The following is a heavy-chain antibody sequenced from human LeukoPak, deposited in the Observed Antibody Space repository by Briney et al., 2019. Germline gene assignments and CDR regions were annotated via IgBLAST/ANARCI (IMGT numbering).Heavy chain of an antibody. CDR3: AKDSRTYYYDSSGYYFQD. CDR2: ISYDGSNK. D-gene: IGHD3-22*01. CDR1: GFTFSSYG. V-gene: IGHV3-30*18. J-gene: IGHJ1*01. Sequence: GGSLRLSCAASGFTFSSYGMHWVRQAPGKGLEWVAVISYDGSNKYYADSVKGRFTISRDNSKNTLYLQMNSLRAEDTAVYYCAKDSRTYYYDSSGYYFQDWGQGTLVTVSS.